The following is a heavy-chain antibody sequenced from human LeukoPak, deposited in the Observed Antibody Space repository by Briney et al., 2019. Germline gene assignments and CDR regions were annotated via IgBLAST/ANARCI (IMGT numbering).Heavy chain of an antibody. J-gene: IGHJ6*02. CDR1: GGTFSSYA. D-gene: IGHD2-15*01. CDR2: IIPILGIA. Sequence: ASVKVSCKASGGTFSSYAISWVRQAPGQGLEWMGRIIPILGIANYAQKFQGRVTITADKSTSTAYMELSSQRSEDTAVYYCARVPRFDCSGGSCYSRYYYYGMDVWGQGTTVTVSS. V-gene: IGHV1-69*04. CDR3: ARVPRFDCSGGSCYSRYYYYGMDV.